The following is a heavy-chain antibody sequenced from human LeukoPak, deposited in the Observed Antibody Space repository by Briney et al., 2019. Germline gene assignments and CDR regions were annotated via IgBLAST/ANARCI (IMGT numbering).Heavy chain of an antibody. Sequence: SETLSLTCAVYGGSFSGYYWSWIRQPPGKGLEWIGEINHSGSTNYNPSLKSRVTILVDTSKNQFSLKLSSVTAADTAVYYCARGKSGSYCVDYWGQGTLVTVSS. CDR2: INHSGST. CDR3: ARGKSGSYCVDY. D-gene: IGHD1-26*01. CDR1: GGSFSGYY. J-gene: IGHJ4*02. V-gene: IGHV4-34*01.